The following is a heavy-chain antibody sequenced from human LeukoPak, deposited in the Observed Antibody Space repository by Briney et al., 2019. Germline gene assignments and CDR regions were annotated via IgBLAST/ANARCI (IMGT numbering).Heavy chain of an antibody. CDR1: GDSVSSNSAA. Sequence: SQTLSLTCAISGDSVSSNSAAWNWIRQSPSRGLEWLGRTYYRSKWYNDYAVSVKSRITINPDTSKNQFSLQLNSVTPEDTAVYYCARDSITYYYDSSGYSAFDYWGQGTLVTVSS. CDR2: TYYRSKWYN. J-gene: IGHJ4*02. D-gene: IGHD3-22*01. CDR3: ARDSITYYYDSSGYSAFDY. V-gene: IGHV6-1*01.